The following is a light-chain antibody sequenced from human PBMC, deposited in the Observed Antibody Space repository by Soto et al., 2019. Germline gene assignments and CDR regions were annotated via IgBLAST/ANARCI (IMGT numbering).Light chain of an antibody. V-gene: IGLV2-23*01. Sequence: QSALTQPASVSGSPGQSITISCSGTTSDVVGYNLVSWYQQHTAKAPKLLIYEGTQRPSGVSSRFSGSKSGNTASLTISGLRAEDEADYYCCSCPSSSSYVCGTGTKVTAL. CDR2: EGT. J-gene: IGLJ1*01. CDR3: CSCPSSSSYV. CDR1: TSDVVGYNL.